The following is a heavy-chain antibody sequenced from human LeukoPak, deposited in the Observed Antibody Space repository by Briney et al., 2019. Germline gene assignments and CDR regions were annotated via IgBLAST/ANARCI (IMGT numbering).Heavy chain of an antibody. CDR3: ARVGDYENSGSQPFDY. V-gene: IGHV3-33*01. Sequence: GGSLRLSCAASGFIFSTFGMHWVRQAPGKGLEWVAVVWHDGSYKYYEDSVKGRFTISRDNAKNTLYLQMNNVRVEDTAVYYCARVGDYENSGSQPFDYWGQGTLVTVSS. CDR2: VWHDGSYK. D-gene: IGHD3-22*01. CDR1: GFIFSTFG. J-gene: IGHJ4*02.